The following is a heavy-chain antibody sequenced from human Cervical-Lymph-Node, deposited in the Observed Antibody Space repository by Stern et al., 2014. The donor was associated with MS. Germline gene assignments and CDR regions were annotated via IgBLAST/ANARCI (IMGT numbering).Heavy chain of an antibody. CDR2: ISSSGGT. D-gene: IGHD6-6*01. J-gene: IGHJ4*02. CDR1: GGSTSSYY. V-gene: IGHV4-59*08. Sequence: VHLVESGPGLVKPSETLSLTCTVSGGSTSSYYWSWIRQPPGKGLEWIGYISSSGGTKYNPSLKSRVTISVDTSKNQFALNLSSVTAADAAVYYCARGYTTSSGRPDYWGQGTLVTVST. CDR3: ARGYTTSSGRPDY.